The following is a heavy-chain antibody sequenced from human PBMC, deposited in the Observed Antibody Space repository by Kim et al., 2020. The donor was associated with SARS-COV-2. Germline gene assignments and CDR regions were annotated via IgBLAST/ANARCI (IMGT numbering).Heavy chain of an antibody. CDR3: ARGPLDSSGFDY. V-gene: IGHV1-2*04. J-gene: IGHJ4*02. CDR2: ISPNSGGT. CDR1: GYTFTGYY. Sequence: ASVKVSCKASGYTFTGYYMHWVRQAPGQGLEWMGWISPNSGGTNYAQKFQGWVTMTRDTSISTAYMELSRLRSGDTAVYYCARGPLDSSGFDYWGQGTLVTVSS. D-gene: IGHD6-19*01.